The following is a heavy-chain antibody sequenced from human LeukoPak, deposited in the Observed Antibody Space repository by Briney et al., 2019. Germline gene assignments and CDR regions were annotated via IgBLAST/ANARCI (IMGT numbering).Heavy chain of an antibody. V-gene: IGHV3-53*01. CDR3: AKDPYGWDYDSSGPFDY. J-gene: IGHJ4*02. Sequence: GGSLRLSCAASGFTVSSNYMSWVRQAPGKGLEWVSVIYSGGSTYYADSVKGRFTISRDNSKNTLYLQMNSLRAEDTAVYYCAKDPYGWDYDSSGPFDYWGQGTLVTVSS. CDR2: IYSGGST. CDR1: GFTVSSNY. D-gene: IGHD3-22*01.